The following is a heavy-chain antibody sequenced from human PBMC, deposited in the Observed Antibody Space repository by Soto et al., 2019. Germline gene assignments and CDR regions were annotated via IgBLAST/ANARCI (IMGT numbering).Heavy chain of an antibody. CDR1: GGTFSSYS. CDR3: ARDGGRHSGGIDY. D-gene: IGHD1-26*01. J-gene: IGHJ4*02. Sequence: QVQLVQSGAEVKKPGSSVKVSCKASGGTFSSYSINWVRQAPGQGLEWMGEIIPIFGTANYAQKFQGRVTFTADESTSTAYMELSSLRAEDTAVYYCARDGGRHSGGIDYWGQGTLVTGSS. V-gene: IGHV1-69*01. CDR2: IIPIFGTA.